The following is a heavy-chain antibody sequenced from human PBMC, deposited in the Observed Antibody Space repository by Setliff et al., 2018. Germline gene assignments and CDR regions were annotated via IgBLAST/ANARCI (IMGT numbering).Heavy chain of an antibody. D-gene: IGHD1-26*01. V-gene: IGHV1-69*06. CDR2: IIPIFGTA. Sequence: ASVKVSCKASGGTFSSYDISWVRQAPGQGLEWMGRIIPIFGTANYAQKFQGRVTITADKSTSTAYMELSRLRSEDTAVYYCARRMWELRSDAFDIWGQGTMVTVSS. CDR1: GGTFSSYD. CDR3: ARRMWELRSDAFDI. J-gene: IGHJ3*02.